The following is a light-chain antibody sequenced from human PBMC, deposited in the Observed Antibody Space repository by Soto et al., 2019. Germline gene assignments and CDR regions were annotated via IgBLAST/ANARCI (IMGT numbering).Light chain of an antibody. CDR1: SSDVGGYNS. CDR3: SSYTSSSTLV. CDR2: DVS. J-gene: IGLJ1*01. V-gene: IGLV2-14*01. Sequence: QSALTQPASVSGSPGQSITISCTGTSSDVGGYNSVSWYQQLPGKAPKLMIYDVSNRPSGVSNRFSGSKSGNTASLTISGLQAEDEADYYCSSYTSSSTLVFGTGTKVTVL.